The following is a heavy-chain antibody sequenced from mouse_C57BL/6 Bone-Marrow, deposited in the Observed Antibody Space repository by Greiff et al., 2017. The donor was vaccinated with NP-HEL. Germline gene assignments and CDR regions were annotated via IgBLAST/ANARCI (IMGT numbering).Heavy chain of an antibody. J-gene: IGHJ2*01. CDR3: ARRSKGNFDY. V-gene: IGHV4-1*01. Sequence: EVQLLESGGGLVQPGGSLKLSCAASGFAFSSYWMSWVRRAPGQGLEWIGEINPDSGPTNYAPSLKGKFIISRDNAKNTLHLQMSKGRAEDTALYYCARRSKGNFDYWGQGTTLTVSS. CDR1: GFAFSSYW. D-gene: IGHD2-5*01. CDR2: INPDSGPT.